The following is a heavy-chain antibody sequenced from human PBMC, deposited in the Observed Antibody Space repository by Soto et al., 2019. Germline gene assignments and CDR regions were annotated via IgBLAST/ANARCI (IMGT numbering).Heavy chain of an antibody. Sequence: GGSLRLSCAASGFTFSSYGMHWVRQAPGKGLEWVAVIWYDGSNKYYADSVKGRLTISRDNSKKTLYLQMNRLRAEDTAVYYCAREGCSSTSCYADYYYGMDVWGQGTTVTVSS. V-gene: IGHV3-33*01. CDR3: AREGCSSTSCYADYYYGMDV. D-gene: IGHD2-2*01. CDR2: IWYDGSNK. J-gene: IGHJ6*02. CDR1: GFTFSSYG.